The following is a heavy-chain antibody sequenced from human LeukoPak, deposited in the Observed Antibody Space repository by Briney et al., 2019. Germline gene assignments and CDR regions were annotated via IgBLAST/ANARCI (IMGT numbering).Heavy chain of an antibody. CDR3: ASPRYCSGGSGYGIYYFDY. CDR1: GYTFTGYY. D-gene: IGHD2-15*01. J-gene: IGHJ4*02. V-gene: IGHV1-2*02. Sequence: ASVKVSCKASGYTFTGYYMHWVRQAPGQGLEWMGWINPNSGGTNYAQKFQGRVTMTRDTSISTAYMELSRLRSDDTAVYYCASPRYCSGGSGYGIYYFDYWGRGPRVTVPS. CDR2: INPNSGGT.